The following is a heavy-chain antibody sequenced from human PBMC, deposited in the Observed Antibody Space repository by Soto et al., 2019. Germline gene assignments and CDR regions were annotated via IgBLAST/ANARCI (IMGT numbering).Heavy chain of an antibody. V-gene: IGHV3-48*01. CDR1: GFIFSNSV. Sequence: EVQLVESGGGLEQPGGSLRLSCAASGFIFSNSVMIWVRQAPGKGLECLSYIGTGGGTIYYADSVKGRFTISRDNTKNSLYLQMDSRRVEDTAVYYCARGVDHWGQGTLVTVSS. CDR3: ARGVDH. J-gene: IGHJ4*02. CDR2: IGTGGGTI.